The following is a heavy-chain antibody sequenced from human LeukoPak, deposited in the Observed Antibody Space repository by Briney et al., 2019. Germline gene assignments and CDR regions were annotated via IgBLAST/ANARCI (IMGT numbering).Heavy chain of an antibody. CDR2: ITGNGGST. CDR1: GFTFRSYA. CDR3: AKDLVEDDSSGYNYGLGFGY. Sequence: GGSLRLSCAASGFTFRSYAMSWVRQAPGKGLEWVSTITGNGGSTYYADSVKGRFTISRDNSKNTVYLQMNSLRAEDTAVYYCAKDLVEDDSSGYNYGLGFGYWGQGTLVTVSS. J-gene: IGHJ4*02. V-gene: IGHV3-23*01. D-gene: IGHD3-22*01.